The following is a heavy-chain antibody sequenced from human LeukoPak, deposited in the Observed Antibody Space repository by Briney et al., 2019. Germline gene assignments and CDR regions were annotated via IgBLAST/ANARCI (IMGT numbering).Heavy chain of an antibody. CDR1: GYTFTSYD. CDR3: ASAYYYDSSGYPALFDY. CDR2: MNPNSGNT. J-gene: IGHJ4*02. Sequence: ASVKVSCKASGYTFTSYDINWVRQATGQGLEWMGWMNPNSGNTGYAQKFQGRVTMTRNTSISTAYMELSSLRSEDTAVYYCASAYYYDSSGYPALFDYWGQGTLVTVSS. D-gene: IGHD3-22*01. V-gene: IGHV1-8*01.